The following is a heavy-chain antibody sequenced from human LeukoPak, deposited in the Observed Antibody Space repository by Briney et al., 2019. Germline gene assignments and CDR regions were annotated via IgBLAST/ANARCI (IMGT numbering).Heavy chain of an antibody. CDR2: ISYDGSNK. CDR3: AKLRSYYYYGMDV. V-gene: IGHV3-30-3*02. Sequence: PGGSLRLSCAASGFTFSSYAMHWVRQAPGKGLEWVAVISYDGSNKYYADSVKGRFTISRDNSKNTLYLQMNSLRAEDTAVYYCAKLRSYYYYGMDVWGKGTTVTVSS. J-gene: IGHJ6*04. CDR1: GFTFSSYA.